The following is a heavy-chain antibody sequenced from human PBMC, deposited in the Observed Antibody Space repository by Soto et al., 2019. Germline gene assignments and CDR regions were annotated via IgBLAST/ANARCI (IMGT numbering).Heavy chain of an antibody. D-gene: IGHD1-26*01. CDR1: GFTFSDYP. V-gene: IGHV3-30*04. CDR3: ARDFIVGAPDYFDY. J-gene: IGHJ4*02. CDR2: ISYDGRVK. Sequence: PGGSLRLSCAASGFTFSDYPMHWVRQAPGKGLEWVAVISYDGRVKYYVDSVKGRFTISRDDSKSTLYLQMNSLRVDDTAVYYCARDFIVGAPDYFDYWGQGTRVTVSS.